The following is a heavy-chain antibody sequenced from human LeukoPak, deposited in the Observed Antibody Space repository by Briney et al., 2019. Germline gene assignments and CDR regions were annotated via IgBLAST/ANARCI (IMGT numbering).Heavy chain of an antibody. V-gene: IGHV4-30-2*01. Sequence: SETLSLTCAVSGGSISSGGYSWSWIRQPPGTGLEWIGYIYHSGGTYYNPSLKSRVTISVDRSKNQFSLKLSSVTAADTAVYYCARYCSGGSCYRDAFDIWGQGTMVTVSS. J-gene: IGHJ3*02. D-gene: IGHD2-15*01. CDR1: GGSISSGGYS. CDR3: ARYCSGGSCYRDAFDI. CDR2: IYHSGGT.